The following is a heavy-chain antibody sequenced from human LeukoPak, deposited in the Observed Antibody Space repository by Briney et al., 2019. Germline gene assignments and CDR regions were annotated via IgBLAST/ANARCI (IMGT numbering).Heavy chain of an antibody. V-gene: IGHV3-30*04. D-gene: IGHD6-6*01. CDR1: GFTFSSYA. CDR3: AREGEHSSSWATKYYFDY. Sequence: GGSLRLSCAASGFTFSSYAMHWVRQAPGKGLEWVAVISYDGSNKYYADSVKGRFTISRDNSKNTLYLQMNSLRAEDTAVYYCAREGEHSSSWATKYYFDYWGQGTLVTVSS. J-gene: IGHJ4*02. CDR2: ISYDGSNK.